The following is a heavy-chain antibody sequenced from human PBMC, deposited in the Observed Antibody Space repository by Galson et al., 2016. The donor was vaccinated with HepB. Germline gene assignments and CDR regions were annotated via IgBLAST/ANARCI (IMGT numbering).Heavy chain of an antibody. V-gene: IGHV3-64D*06. CDR2: ISTNGGYT. J-gene: IGHJ4*02. CDR1: GFTLINYA. D-gene: IGHD3-22*01. CDR3: VKGGYYDRKGFDY. Sequence: SLRLSCAASGFTLINYAMHWVRQAPGKGLEYVSTISTNGGYTNCADSVKGRFTISRDNSKNTLYLQMSSLRPEDTAVYYCVKGGYYDRKGFDYWGQGTLVTVSS.